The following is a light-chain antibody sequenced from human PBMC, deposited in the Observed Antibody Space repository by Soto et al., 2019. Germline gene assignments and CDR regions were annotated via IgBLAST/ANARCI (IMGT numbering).Light chain of an antibody. J-gene: IGLJ2*01. V-gene: IGLV1-44*01. CDR1: TSNIGSNT. CDR3: AAWDDSLNAVV. CDR2: NNN. Sequence: QSVLTQPPSASGTPGQRVTISCSGSTSNIGSNTVNWYQQVPGTAPKLLMYNNNQRPSGVPDRLSGSKSGTSASLAISGLQSEDEADYYCAAWDDSLNAVVFGGGTKLTVL.